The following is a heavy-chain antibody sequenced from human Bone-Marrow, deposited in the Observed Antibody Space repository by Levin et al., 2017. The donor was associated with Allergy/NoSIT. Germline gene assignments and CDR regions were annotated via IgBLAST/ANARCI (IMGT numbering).Heavy chain of an antibody. J-gene: IGHJ4*02. Sequence: GASVKVSCKASGYTFTSYDINWVRQATGQGLEWMGWMNPNSGNTGYAQKFQGRVTMTRNTSISTAYMELSSLRSEDTAVYYCARGESYGDPTTPDYWGQGTLVTVSS. CDR1: GYTFTSYD. D-gene: IGHD4-17*01. CDR3: ARGESYGDPTTPDY. V-gene: IGHV1-8*01. CDR2: MNPNSGNT.